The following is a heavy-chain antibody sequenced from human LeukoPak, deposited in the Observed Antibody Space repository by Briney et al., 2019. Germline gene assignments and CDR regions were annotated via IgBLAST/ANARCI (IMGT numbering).Heavy chain of an antibody. V-gene: IGHV1-18*01. D-gene: IGHD3-16*01. CDR3: ARGPYDYVWGSWDY. Sequence: VASVKVSCKASGYTFTSYGISWVRQAPGQGLEWMGWISAYNGNTNYAQKLQGRVTMTTDTSTSTAYMELRSLRSDDTAVYYCARGPYDYVWGSWDYWGQGTLVTVSS. CDR1: GYTFTSYG. CDR2: ISAYNGNT. J-gene: IGHJ4*02.